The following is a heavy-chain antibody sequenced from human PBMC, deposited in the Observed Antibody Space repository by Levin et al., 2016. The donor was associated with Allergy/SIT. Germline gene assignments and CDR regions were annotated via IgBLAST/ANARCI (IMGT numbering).Heavy chain of an antibody. CDR2: IYYSGST. J-gene: IGHJ2*01. CDR3: ARVEGYYYDSSGYNWYFDL. D-gene: IGHD3-22*01. V-gene: IGHV4-59*01. Sequence: SETLSLTCTVSGGSISSYYWSWIRQPPGKGLEWIGYIYYSGSTNYNPSLKSRVTISVDTSKNQFSLKLSSVTAADTAVYYCARVEGYYYDSSGYNWYFDLWGRGTLVTVSS. CDR1: GGSISSYY.